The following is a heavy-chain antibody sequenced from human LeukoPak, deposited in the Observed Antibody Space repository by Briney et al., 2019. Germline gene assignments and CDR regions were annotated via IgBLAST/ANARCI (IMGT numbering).Heavy chain of an antibody. CDR2: ISSGGSDK. V-gene: IGHV3-30*18. CDR1: GFTFSTYA. Sequence: GGSLRLSCAASGFTFSTYAVHWVRQAPGKGLEWVAVISSGGSDKYHAGSVKGRFTISRDNSKNTLYPQMDSLRAEDTAVYYCAKEVTIPAAGRKDYYYYGLDVWGQGTTVTVSS. CDR3: AKEVTIPAAGRKDYYYYGLDV. J-gene: IGHJ6*02. D-gene: IGHD6-13*01.